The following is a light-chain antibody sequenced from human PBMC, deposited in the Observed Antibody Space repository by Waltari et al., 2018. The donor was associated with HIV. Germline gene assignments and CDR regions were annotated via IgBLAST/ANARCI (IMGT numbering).Light chain of an antibody. J-gene: IGKJ1*01. CDR2: ANA. V-gene: IGKV3-20*01. Sequence: ENVLTQSPGTLSLTPGQGATLSCRASQTVRSNYLAWYQQKPGQAPRLLIYANARTAGIPGRFWASGSGTDFTLTISRLEPEDFAVYYCHQYGGSPRTFGQGTRV. CDR3: HQYGGSPRT. CDR1: QTVRSNY.